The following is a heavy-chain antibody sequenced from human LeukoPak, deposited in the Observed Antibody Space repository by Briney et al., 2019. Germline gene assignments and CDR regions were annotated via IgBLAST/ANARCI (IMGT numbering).Heavy chain of an antibody. CDR2: IYTSGST. V-gene: IGHV4-4*07. CDR1: GGSISSYY. CDR3: ASALSEVNYYYYYGMDV. J-gene: IGHJ6*02. Sequence: SETLSLTCTVSGGSISSYYWSWVRQPAGKGLEWIGRIYTSGSTNYNPSLKSRVTMSVDTSKNQFSLKLSSVTAADTAVYYCASALSEVNYYYYYGMDVWGQGTTVTVSS.